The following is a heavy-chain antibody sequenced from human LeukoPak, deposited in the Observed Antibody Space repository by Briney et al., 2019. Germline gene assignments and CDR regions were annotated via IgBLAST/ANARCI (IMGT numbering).Heavy chain of an antibody. D-gene: IGHD5-18*01. CDR3: AREGVQLWLPHTVETEFDY. CDR2: ISAYNGNT. CDR1: GYTFTSYG. J-gene: IGHJ4*02. Sequence: ASVKVSCKASGYTFTSYGISWVRQAPGQGLERMGWISAYNGNTNYAQKLQGRVTMTTDTSTSTAYMELRSLRSDDTAVYYCAREGVQLWLPHTVETEFDYWGQGTLVTVSS. V-gene: IGHV1-18*01.